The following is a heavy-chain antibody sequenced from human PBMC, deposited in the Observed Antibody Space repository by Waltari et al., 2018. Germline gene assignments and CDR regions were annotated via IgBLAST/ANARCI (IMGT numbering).Heavy chain of an antibody. CDR3: AGARTYYDLWSGGPVPNWFDP. J-gene: IGHJ5*02. CDR1: GGSFSGYY. Sequence: VQLQQWGAGLLKPSETLSLTCAVYGGSFSGYYWSWIRQPPGKGLEWIGEINHSGSTNYHPDRKSRVTRAVDKSKIQCSLKLSSVTAADTAVYYCAGARTYYDLWSGGPVPNWFDPWGQGTLVTVSS. V-gene: IGHV4-34*01. D-gene: IGHD3-3*01. CDR2: INHSGST.